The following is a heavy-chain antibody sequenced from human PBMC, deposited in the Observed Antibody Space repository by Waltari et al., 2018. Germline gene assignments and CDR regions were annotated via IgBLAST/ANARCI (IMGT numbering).Heavy chain of an antibody. CDR2: INPSGGST. D-gene: IGHD3-9*01. CDR3: ARDILKGRTYYYYGMDV. J-gene: IGHJ6*02. Sequence: QVQLVQSGAEVKKPGASVKVSCKASGYTFTSYYMHWVRQAPGQGLEWEGIINPSGGSTSHAQKFQGRVTMSRDTSTSTVDMELSSLRSEDTAVYYCARDILKGRTYYYYGMDVWGQGTTVTVSS. CDR1: GYTFTSYY. V-gene: IGHV1-46*01.